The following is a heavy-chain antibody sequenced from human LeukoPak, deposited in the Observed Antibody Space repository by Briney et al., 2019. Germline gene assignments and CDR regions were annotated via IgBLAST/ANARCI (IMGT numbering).Heavy chain of an antibody. CDR1: GGSISSRSYY. J-gene: IGHJ4*02. CDR2: IYYTDST. Sequence: SETLSLTCTVSGGSISSRSYYWGWIRQPPGKGLEWIASIYYTDSTSYNPSLKSRVTISVDTSKNQFSLKLSSVTAADTAVYYCARGPLLYDNLTGQFSSWYFDYWGQGTLVTVSS. D-gene: IGHD3-9*01. CDR3: ARGPLLYDNLTGQFSSWYFDY. V-gene: IGHV4-39*01.